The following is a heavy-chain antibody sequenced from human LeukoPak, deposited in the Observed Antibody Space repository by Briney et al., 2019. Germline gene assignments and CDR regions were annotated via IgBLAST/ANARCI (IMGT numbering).Heavy chain of an antibody. D-gene: IGHD3-16*02. CDR1: GYSFTTHW. V-gene: IGHV5-51*01. Sequence: GESLKISCKGSGYSFTTHWIGWVRQMPGKGLEWMGIIYPGDSDTRYSPSFQGHVTISADKSISTAYLQWSSLKASDTAMYYCARSDYIWGSYRLSDAFDIWGQGTMVTVSS. CDR2: IYPGDSDT. J-gene: IGHJ3*02. CDR3: ARSDYIWGSYRLSDAFDI.